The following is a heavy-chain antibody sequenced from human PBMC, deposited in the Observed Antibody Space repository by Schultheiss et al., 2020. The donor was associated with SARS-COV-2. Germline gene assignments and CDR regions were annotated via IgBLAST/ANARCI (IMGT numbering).Heavy chain of an antibody. V-gene: IGHV1-2*02. CDR3: ARDRCGGDCLFDY. CDR2: INPNSGGT. CDR1: GYTFTSYG. Sequence: ASVKVSCKASGYTFTSYGISWVRQAPGQGLEWMGWINPNSGGTNSAQKFQGRVTLTRDTSISTAYMELSSLRSEDTAVYYCARDRCGGDCLFDYWGQGTLVTVSS. J-gene: IGHJ4*02. D-gene: IGHD2-21*02.